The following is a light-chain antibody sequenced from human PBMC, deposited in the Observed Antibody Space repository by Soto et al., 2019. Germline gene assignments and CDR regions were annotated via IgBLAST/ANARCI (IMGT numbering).Light chain of an antibody. CDR2: GAS. Sequence: DIQFTQSPSSLSASVGDRVTITCRATRSITTYLNWFQQKPGKAPKLLLYGASSLQSGVPSRFSGSGSGTDFTLTISSLQSEDFATYYCQQSYTTPITCGQGTRLEIK. J-gene: IGKJ5*01. V-gene: IGKV1-39*01. CDR1: RSITTY. CDR3: QQSYTTPIT.